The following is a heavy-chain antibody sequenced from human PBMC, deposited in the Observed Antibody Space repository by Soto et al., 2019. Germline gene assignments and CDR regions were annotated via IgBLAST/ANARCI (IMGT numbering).Heavy chain of an antibody. CDR1: GGSFSGYY. Sequence: SETLSLTCAVYGGSFSGYYWSWIRQPPGKGLEWIGEINHKGSTNYNPSLKSRVTISVDKSKNQLSLELTSVTAADTALYYCARDHQSGNSWSFDYWGQGILVTVSS. V-gene: IGHV4-34*01. CDR2: INHKGST. J-gene: IGHJ4*02. D-gene: IGHD5-18*01. CDR3: ARDHQSGNSWSFDY.